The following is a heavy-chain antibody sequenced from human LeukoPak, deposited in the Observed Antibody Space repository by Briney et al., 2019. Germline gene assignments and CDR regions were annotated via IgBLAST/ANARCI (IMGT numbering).Heavy chain of an antibody. V-gene: IGHV5-51*01. CDR3: ARHEGYSSSAEVY. CDR2: IYPGDSDT. D-gene: IGHD6-13*01. CDR1: GYSFTNYW. Sequence: GESLKISCRFSGYSFTNYWIGWVRQMPGKGLEWMGIIYPGDSDTRYSPSFQGQVTMSADKSITTAYLKWSSLKASDTAMYYCARHEGYSSSAEVYWGQGTLVTVSS. J-gene: IGHJ4*02.